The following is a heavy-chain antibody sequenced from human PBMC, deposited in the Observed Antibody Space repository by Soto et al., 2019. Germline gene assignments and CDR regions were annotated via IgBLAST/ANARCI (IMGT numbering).Heavy chain of an antibody. CDR1: GYTFTSHG. Sequence: AAVKVSFKASGYTFTSHGISWVRQAPGQGLEWMGWISAYNGNTNYAQKLQGRVTMTTDTSTSTAYMELRSLRSDDTAVYYCARRITMVRGVIPPGFWFDPWGQGTLVTVSS. CDR2: ISAYNGNT. CDR3: ARRITMVRGVIPPGFWFDP. J-gene: IGHJ5*02. D-gene: IGHD3-10*01. V-gene: IGHV1-18*01.